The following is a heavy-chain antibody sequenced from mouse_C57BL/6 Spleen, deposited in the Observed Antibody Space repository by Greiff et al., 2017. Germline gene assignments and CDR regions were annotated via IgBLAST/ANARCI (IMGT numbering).Heavy chain of an antibody. Sequence: DVMLVESGGGLVQPGGSMKLSCAASGFTFSDAWMAWVRQSPEKGLEWVAEIRNKANNRATYYAESVKERFTISRDDSKNSVYLQMNSLRAEDTGIYYGTSHGSSSWFAYWGQGTLVTVSA. CDR3: TSHGSSSWFAY. V-gene: IGHV6-6*01. CDR1: GFTFSDAW. J-gene: IGHJ3*01. CDR2: IRNKANNRAT. D-gene: IGHD1-1*01.